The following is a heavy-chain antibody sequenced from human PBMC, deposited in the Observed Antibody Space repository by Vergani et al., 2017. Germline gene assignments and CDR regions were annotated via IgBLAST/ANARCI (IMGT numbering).Heavy chain of an antibody. D-gene: IGHD1-26*01. CDR3: ARGGGPHHFDY. Sequence: EVQLVESGGGIVKPGGSLRLSCAASGFTVSGNYMTWVRQAPGKGLEWVSVIYIGGKTYYADSVKGRFTISRDDSTNTVSLQMNSLRADDTGVYYCARGGGPHHFDYWGQGTQVTVSS. CDR2: IYIGGKT. CDR1: GFTVSGNY. J-gene: IGHJ4*01. V-gene: IGHV3-66*01.